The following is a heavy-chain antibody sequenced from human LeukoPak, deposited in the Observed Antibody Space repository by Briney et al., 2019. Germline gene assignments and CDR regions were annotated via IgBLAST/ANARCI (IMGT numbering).Heavy chain of an antibody. D-gene: IGHD2/OR15-2a*01. CDR3: ARVFLLGDVDN. V-gene: IGHV3-74*01. CDR2: INSDGSST. CDR1: GFTFSSYW. J-gene: IGHJ4*02. Sequence: PGGSLRLSCAASGFTFSSYWMHWVRQAPGKGLVWVSRINSDGSSTSYADSVKGRFTISRDNAKNTLYLQMNSLRAEDTAVYYCARVFLLGDVDNWGQGTLVTVSS.